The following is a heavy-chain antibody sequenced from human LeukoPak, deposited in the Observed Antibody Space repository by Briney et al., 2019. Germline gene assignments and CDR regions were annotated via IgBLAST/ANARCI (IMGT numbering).Heavy chain of an antibody. CDR2: ISSSSSYT. J-gene: IGHJ6*02. Sequence: SGGSLRLSCAASGFTFSDYYMSWIRQAPGKGLEWVSYISSSSSYTNYADSVKGRFTISRDNAKNSLYLQMNSLGAEDTAVYYCARAPHYSNYGPYYYGMDVWGQGTTVTVSS. D-gene: IGHD4-11*01. CDR3: ARAPHYSNYGPYYYGMDV. CDR1: GFTFSDYY. V-gene: IGHV3-11*06.